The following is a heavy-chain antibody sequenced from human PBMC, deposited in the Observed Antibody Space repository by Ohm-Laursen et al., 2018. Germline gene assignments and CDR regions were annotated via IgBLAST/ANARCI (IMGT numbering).Heavy chain of an antibody. J-gene: IGHJ4*02. CDR3: ARDRDSN. CDR1: GFTFSSYA. CDR2: INEVSSHI. V-gene: IGHV3-21*01. D-gene: IGHD2-15*01. Sequence: SLRLSCAASGFTFSSYAMNWVRQAPGKGLEWISYINEVSSHIYDADSVKGRITVARDNAKNSLYLQLNSLRAEDTAVYYCARDRDSNWGQGTLVTVSS.